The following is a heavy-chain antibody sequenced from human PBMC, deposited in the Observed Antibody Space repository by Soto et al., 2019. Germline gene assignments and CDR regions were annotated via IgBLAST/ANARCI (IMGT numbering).Heavy chain of an antibody. Sequence: SVKVSCKASGGTFSSYAISWVRQAPGQGLEWMGGIIPIFGTANYAQKFQGRVTITADKSTSTAYMELSSLRSEDTAVYYCARAITMIVGKEAYYFDYWGQGTLVTVSS. CDR2: IIPIFGTA. CDR1: GGTFSSYA. V-gene: IGHV1-69*06. J-gene: IGHJ4*02. D-gene: IGHD3-22*01. CDR3: ARAITMIVGKEAYYFDY.